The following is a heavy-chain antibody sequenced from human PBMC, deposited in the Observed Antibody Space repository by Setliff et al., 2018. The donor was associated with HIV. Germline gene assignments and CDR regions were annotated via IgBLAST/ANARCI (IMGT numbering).Heavy chain of an antibody. Sequence: SETLSLTCTVSGDSISSGGYHWTWIRQHPGKGLEYIGYIFYSGSTYYNPSLKSRLTMSVDTSKNQFSLQLNSSTVADTAVYYCARTTYILHFFEWSPHSSLYCYYIDVWGKGTTVTVSS. D-gene: IGHD3-3*01. V-gene: IGHV4-31*03. CDR1: GDSISSGGYH. CDR2: IFYSGST. CDR3: ARTTYILHFFEWSPHSSLYCYYIDV. J-gene: IGHJ6*03.